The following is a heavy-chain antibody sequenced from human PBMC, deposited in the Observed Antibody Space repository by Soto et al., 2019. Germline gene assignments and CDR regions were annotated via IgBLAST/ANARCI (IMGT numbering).Heavy chain of an antibody. Sequence: ASVTVSCKASVYTVTVSYIHWVRQAPGQGLEWMGIINPSGGSTSYAQKFQGRVTMTRDTSTSTVYMELSRLRSEDTAVYYCARDTPLAVRYSHGFDYWGQGTLVTVSS. J-gene: IGHJ4*02. CDR2: INPSGGST. CDR3: ARDTPLAVRYSHGFDY. V-gene: IGHV1-46*01. CDR1: VYTVTVSY. D-gene: IGHD6-6*01.